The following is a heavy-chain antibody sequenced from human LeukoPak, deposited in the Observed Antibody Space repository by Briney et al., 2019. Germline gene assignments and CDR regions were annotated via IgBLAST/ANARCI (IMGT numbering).Heavy chain of an antibody. J-gene: IGHJ4*02. CDR2: IYNSGST. CDR3: ARVGAAMDNFDY. D-gene: IGHD5-18*01. V-gene: IGHV4-59*01. Sequence: SETLSLTCTVSGGSISNYEWSWIRQFPGKGLEWTGYIYNSGSTNYNPSLKSRVTISKDTSKNQFSLKLSSVTAADTAVYYCARVGAAMDNFDYWGQGTLVTVS. CDR1: GGSISNYE.